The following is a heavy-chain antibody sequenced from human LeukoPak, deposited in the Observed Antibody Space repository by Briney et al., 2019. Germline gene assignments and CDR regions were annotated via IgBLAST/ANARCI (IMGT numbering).Heavy chain of an antibody. CDR3: AKDTRPRYYYMDV. Sequence: GGSLRLSCAASGFTFSSYGMPWVRQAPGKGLEWVAVISYDGSNKYYADSVKGRFTISRDNSKNTLYLQMNSLRAEDTAVYYCAKDTRPRYYYMDVWGKGTTVTVSS. J-gene: IGHJ6*03. V-gene: IGHV3-30*18. D-gene: IGHD2-15*01. CDR1: GFTFSSYG. CDR2: ISYDGSNK.